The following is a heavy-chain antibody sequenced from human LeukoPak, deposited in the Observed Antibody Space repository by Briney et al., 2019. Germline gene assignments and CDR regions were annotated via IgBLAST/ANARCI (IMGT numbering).Heavy chain of an antibody. Sequence: GGSLRLSCSGSGFAISTYSMNWVRQAPGKGLQWVSSISSSGKYVYYEDSVKGRFTISRDNAKSTLYLQMNSLRAEDTAVYYCATGNYGSGSSSDYWGQGTLVTVSS. CDR1: GFAISTYS. CDR3: ATGNYGSGSSSDY. J-gene: IGHJ4*02. V-gene: IGHV3-21*01. CDR2: ISSSGKYV. D-gene: IGHD3-10*01.